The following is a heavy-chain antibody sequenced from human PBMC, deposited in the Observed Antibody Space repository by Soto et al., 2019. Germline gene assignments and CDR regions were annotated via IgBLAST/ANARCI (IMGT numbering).Heavy chain of an antibody. D-gene: IGHD3-22*01. CDR2: IIPIFGTA. Sequence: ASVKASCKASGRTVCSYAISWVRQSPVQGLEWMGGIIPIFGTANYAQKFQGRVTITADKSTSTAYMELSSLRSEDTAVYYCARARRGCYYVARFDYWGQGTLVSVSS. V-gene: IGHV1-69*06. CDR3: ARARRGCYYVARFDY. CDR1: GRTVCSYA. J-gene: IGHJ4*02.